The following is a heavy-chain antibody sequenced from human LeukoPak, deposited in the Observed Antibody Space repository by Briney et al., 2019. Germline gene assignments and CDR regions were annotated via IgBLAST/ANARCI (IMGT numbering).Heavy chain of an antibody. J-gene: IGHJ4*01. CDR3: AKDHDLYGDYFDY. CDR1: GFTFDDYA. D-gene: IGHD4-17*01. Sequence: GRSLRLSCAASGFTFDDYAMHWVRQAPGKGLXXXXGISWNSGSIGYADSVKGRFTISRDNAKNSLYLQMNSLRAEDTALYYCAKDHDLYGDYFDYWGRGTLVTVSS. CDR2: ISWNSGSI. V-gene: IGHV3-9*01.